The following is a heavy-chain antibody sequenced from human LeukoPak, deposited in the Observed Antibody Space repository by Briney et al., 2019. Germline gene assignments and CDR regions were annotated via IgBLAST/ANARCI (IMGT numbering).Heavy chain of an antibody. CDR1: GFTVSDYS. CDR3: ARSGHWSAAYYYFYMDV. V-gene: IGHV3-11*01. Sequence: PGGSLRLSCAASGFTVSDYSMNWIRQAPGKGLEWVSNIRSSGSTRYNGDSVKGRFTISRDNAKNSLYLQMNSLRAEDTAVYYCARSGHWSAAYYYFYMDVWGKGTTVTVSS. J-gene: IGHJ6*03. CDR2: IRSSGSTR.